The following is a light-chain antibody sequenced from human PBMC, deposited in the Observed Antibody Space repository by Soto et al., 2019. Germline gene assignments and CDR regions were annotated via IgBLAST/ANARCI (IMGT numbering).Light chain of an antibody. Sequence: QSALTQPASVSGSPGQSITISCTGTSSDGGSYNLVSWYQQHPGKAPKLMIYEGSKRPSGVSNRFSGSKSGNTASLTISGLQAEDEADYYCCSYAGSSTGVFGGGTKLTVL. CDR3: CSYAGSSTGV. J-gene: IGLJ3*02. CDR1: SSDGGSYNL. V-gene: IGLV2-23*01. CDR2: EGS.